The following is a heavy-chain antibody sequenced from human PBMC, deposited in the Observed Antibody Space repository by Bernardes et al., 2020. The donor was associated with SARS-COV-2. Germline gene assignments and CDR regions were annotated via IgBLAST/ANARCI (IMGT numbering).Heavy chain of an antibody. J-gene: IGHJ4*02. CDR1: GFTFSIYA. CDR3: ARSGHSYTDAYWDY. D-gene: IGHD3-16*01. Sequence: VGSLRLSCAASGFTFSIYAMSWVRQAPGKGLEWVSAISGSGGSTYYADSVKGRFTISRDNSKNTLSLQMNSLRAEDTATYYCARSGHSYTDAYWDYWGQGTLVTVSS. CDR2: ISGSGGST. V-gene: IGHV3-23*01.